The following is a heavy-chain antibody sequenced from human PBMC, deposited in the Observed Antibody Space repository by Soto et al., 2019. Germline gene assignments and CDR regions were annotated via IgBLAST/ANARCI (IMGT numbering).Heavy chain of an antibody. CDR3: ARDLGIYDYIWGSYRRFDY. J-gene: IGHJ4*02. D-gene: IGHD3-16*02. Sequence: ASVKVSCKASGYTFISYGISWVRQAPGQGLEWMGWISAYNGNTNYAQKLQGRVTMTTDTSTSTAYMELRSLRSDDTAVYYCARDLGIYDYIWGSYRRFDYWGQGALVTVS. CDR1: GYTFISYG. V-gene: IGHV1-18*01. CDR2: ISAYNGNT.